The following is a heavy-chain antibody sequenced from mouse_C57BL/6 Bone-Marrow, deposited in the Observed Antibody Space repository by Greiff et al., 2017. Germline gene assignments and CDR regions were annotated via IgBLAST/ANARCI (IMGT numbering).Heavy chain of an antibody. V-gene: IGHV1-62-2*01. D-gene: IGHD1-1*01. CDR2: FYPGSGSI. Sequence: QVQLQQSGAELVKPGASVKLSCTASGYTFTEYTIHWVKQRSGQGLEWIGWFYPGSGSIKYNEKFKDKATLTADKSSSTVYMELSRLTSEDSAVYFCARHEEESSKGDCAMDYWGQGTSVTVSS. CDR1: GYTFTEYT. J-gene: IGHJ4*01. CDR3: ARHEEESSKGDCAMDY.